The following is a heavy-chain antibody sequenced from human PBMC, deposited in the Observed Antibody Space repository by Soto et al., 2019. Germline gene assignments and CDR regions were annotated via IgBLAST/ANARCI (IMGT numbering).Heavy chain of an antibody. CDR1: GFTFSDYY. J-gene: IGHJ4*02. Sequence: GGSLRLSCAASGFTFSDYYMSWIRQAPGKGLEWVSYISSSGSTIYYADSVKGRFAISRDNAKNSLYLQMNSLRAEDTAVYYCARATVTTFLDYWGQGTLVTVSS. CDR2: ISSSGSTI. D-gene: IGHD4-4*01. CDR3: ARATVTTFLDY. V-gene: IGHV3-11*01.